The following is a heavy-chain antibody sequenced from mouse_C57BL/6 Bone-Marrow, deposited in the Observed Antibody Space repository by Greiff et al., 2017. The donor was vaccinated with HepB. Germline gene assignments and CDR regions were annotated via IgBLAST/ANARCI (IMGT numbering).Heavy chain of an antibody. D-gene: IGHD1-1*01. V-gene: IGHV2-2*01. CDR1: GFSLTSYG. Sequence: VQLVESGPGLVQPSQSLSITCTVSGFSLTSYGVHWVRQSPGKGLEWLGVIWSGGSTDYNAAFISRLSISKDNSKSQVFFKMNSLQADDTAIYYCARKRNYYGSSPLYAMDYWGQGTSVTVSS. J-gene: IGHJ4*01. CDR2: IWSGGST. CDR3: ARKRNYYGSSPLYAMDY.